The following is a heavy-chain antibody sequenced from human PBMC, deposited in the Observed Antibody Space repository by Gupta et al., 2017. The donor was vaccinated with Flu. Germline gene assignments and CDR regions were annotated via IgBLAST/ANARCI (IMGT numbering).Heavy chain of an antibody. CDR2: IKQDGGET. V-gene: IGHV3-7*01. Sequence: EVELVESGGGLVQPGGSLRLSCAASGFTFNTYWMSWIRQAPGKGLEWVANIKQDGGETYYVDSVKGRFAISRDNAKNSLHLQMNSLRAEDTAVYYCARSYCSSSTSCYIDWYFDLWGRGTLVTVYS. CDR1: GFTFNTYW. CDR3: ARSYCSSSTSCYIDWYFDL. J-gene: IGHJ2*01. D-gene: IGHD2-2*02.